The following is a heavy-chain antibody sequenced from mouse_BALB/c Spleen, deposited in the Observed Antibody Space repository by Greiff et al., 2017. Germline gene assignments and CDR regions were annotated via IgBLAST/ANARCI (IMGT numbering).Heavy chain of an antibody. J-gene: IGHJ3*01. Sequence: EVQLQQSGGGLVKPGGSLKLSCAASGFAFSSYDMSWVRQTPEKRLEWVAYISSGGGSIYYPDTVKGRFTISRDNAKNTLYLQMSSLKSEDTAMYYCARQPLYYGSSYWFAYWGQGTLVTVSA. CDR1: GFAFSSYD. V-gene: IGHV5-12-1*01. CDR2: ISSGGGSI. CDR3: ARQPLYYGSSYWFAY. D-gene: IGHD1-1*01.